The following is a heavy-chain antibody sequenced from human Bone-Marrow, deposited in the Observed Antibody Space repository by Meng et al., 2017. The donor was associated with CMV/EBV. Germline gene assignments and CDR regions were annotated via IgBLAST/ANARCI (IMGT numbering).Heavy chain of an antibody. CDR1: GGSLGHYY. D-gene: IGHD3-3*01. CDR3: ARGWAYYDFWSGLGWFDP. J-gene: IGHJ5*02. CDR2: ISSSGSTI. V-gene: IGHV3-11*01. Sequence: LSLTCTVSGGSLGHYYWGWIRQPPGKGLEWVSYISSSGSTIYYADSVKGRFTISRDNAKNSLYLQMNSLRAEDTAVYYCARGWAYYDFWSGLGWFDPWGQGTLVTVSS.